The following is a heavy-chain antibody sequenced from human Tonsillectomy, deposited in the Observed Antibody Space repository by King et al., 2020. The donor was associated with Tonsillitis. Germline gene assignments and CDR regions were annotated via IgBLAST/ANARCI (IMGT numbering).Heavy chain of an antibody. CDR2: IYCNDDK. CDR1: CFSLSTSGMC. CDR3: ATSLSSATMLHY. D-gene: IGHD3-10*01. V-gene: IGHV2-5*01. Sequence: TLKESCPTLVKPTQTLTLTCTFSCFSLSTSGMCVGWIRQSPGKALEWLALIYCNDDKRYSPSLKNTLTITKDTTKNQVVLTMTNMDSVDTATYYCATSLSSATMLHYWGQGTRVTASS. J-gene: IGHJ1*01.